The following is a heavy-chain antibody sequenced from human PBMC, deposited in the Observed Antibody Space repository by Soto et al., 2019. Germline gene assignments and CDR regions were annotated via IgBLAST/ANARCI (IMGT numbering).Heavy chain of an antibody. CDR3: ARDPDIVLVPAAMPAVGWFAP. V-gene: IGHV3-33*01. CDR1: GFTFSSYG. CDR2: IWYDGSKK. J-gene: IGHJ5*02. D-gene: IGHD2-2*01. Sequence: QVQLVESGGGVVQPGRSLRLSCAASGFTFSSYGMHWVRQAPGKGLEWVAVIWYDGSKKYYADSVKGRFTISRDNSKNTLYLQINSLRAQDTAVYYCARDPDIVLVPAAMPAVGWFAPWGQGTLVTVSS.